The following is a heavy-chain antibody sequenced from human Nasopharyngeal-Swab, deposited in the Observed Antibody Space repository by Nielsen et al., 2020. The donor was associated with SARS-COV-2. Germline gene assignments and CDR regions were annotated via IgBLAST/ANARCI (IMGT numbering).Heavy chain of an antibody. J-gene: IGHJ4*02. CDR2: IRSKAYGGTT. V-gene: IGHV3-49*03. D-gene: IGHD3-10*01. CDR3: TRAWFGELTLT. CDR1: GFTFGDYA. Sequence: GESLKISCTASGFTFGDYAMSWFRQAPGKGLEWEGFIRSKAYGGTTEYAASVKGRFTISRDDSKSIAYLQMNSLKTEDTAVYYCTRAWFGELTLTWGQGTLVTVSS.